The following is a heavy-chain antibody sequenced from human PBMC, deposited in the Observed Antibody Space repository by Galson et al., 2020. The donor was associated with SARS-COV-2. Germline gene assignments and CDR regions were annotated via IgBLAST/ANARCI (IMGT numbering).Heavy chain of an antibody. J-gene: IGHJ6*03. D-gene: IGHD1-26*01. V-gene: IGHV4-59*01. Sequence: SETLSLTCTVSGGSISSYYWSWIRQPPGKGLEWIGYIYYSGSTNYNPSLKSRVTISVDTSKNQFSLKLSSVTAADTAVYYCARSYVPSYHHTIYYYYYYMDVWGKGTTVTVSS. CDR1: GGSISSYY. CDR3: ARSYVPSYHHTIYYYYYYMDV. CDR2: IYYSGST.